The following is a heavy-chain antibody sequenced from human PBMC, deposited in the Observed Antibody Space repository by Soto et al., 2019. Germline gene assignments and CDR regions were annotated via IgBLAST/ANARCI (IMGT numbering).Heavy chain of an antibody. CDR3: ARSEINYSRFDS. CDR1: GYTFINYA. V-gene: IGHV1-3*01. Sequence: GSSVKVSCKASGYTFINYALHWVRPAPGQRLDWIGRINAGNGNTKYSQKFQGRVTITRDTSASTAYMELSSLRSEDTAIYYCARSEINYSRFDSWGQGTLVTVSS. CDR2: INAGNGNT. D-gene: IGHD2-21*01. J-gene: IGHJ4*02.